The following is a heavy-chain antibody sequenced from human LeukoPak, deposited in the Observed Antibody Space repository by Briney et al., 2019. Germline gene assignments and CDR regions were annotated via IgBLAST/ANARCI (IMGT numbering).Heavy chain of an antibody. D-gene: IGHD5-24*01. CDR2: IYYSGST. CDR3: ARDGYNSGGYYFDY. Sequence: SETLSLTCTVSGGSISSSSYYWGWIRQPPGKGLEWIGSIYYSGSTYYNPSLKSRVTISVDTSKNQFSLKLSSVTAADTAVYYCARDGYNSGGYYFDYWGQGTLVTVSS. V-gene: IGHV4-39*07. CDR1: GGSISSSSYY. J-gene: IGHJ4*02.